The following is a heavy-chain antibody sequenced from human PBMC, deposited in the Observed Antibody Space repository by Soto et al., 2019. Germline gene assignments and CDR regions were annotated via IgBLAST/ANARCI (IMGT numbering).Heavy chain of an antibody. Sequence: SETLSLTCTVSGGSIIDYYWSWIRQPPGKGLEWIGYIYYSGTTDYSPSLKSRVTISVDTSKNQFSLKLSSVTAADSAIYYFARGRCISTSCKYNWFDPWGQGTLVTVSS. J-gene: IGHJ5*02. V-gene: IGHV4-59*08. CDR3: ARGRCISTSCKYNWFDP. CDR2: IYYSGTT. CDR1: GGSIIDYY. D-gene: IGHD2-2*01.